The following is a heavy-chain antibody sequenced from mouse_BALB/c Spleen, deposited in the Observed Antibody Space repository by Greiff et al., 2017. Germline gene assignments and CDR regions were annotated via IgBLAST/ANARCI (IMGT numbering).Heavy chain of an antibody. Sequence: QVQLKQPGAELVKPGASVKLSCKASGYTFTSYWMHWVKQRPGQGLEWIGEINPSNGRTNYNEKFKSKATLTVDKSSSTAYMQLSSLTSEDSAVYYCARWGTTVVGDYWGQGTTLTVSS. D-gene: IGHD1-1*01. CDR3: ARWGTTVVGDY. V-gene: IGHV1S81*02. J-gene: IGHJ2*01. CDR2: INPSNGRT. CDR1: GYTFTSYW.